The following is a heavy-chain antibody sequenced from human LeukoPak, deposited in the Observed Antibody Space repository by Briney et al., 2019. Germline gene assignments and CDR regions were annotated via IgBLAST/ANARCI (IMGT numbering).Heavy chain of an antibody. D-gene: IGHD3-22*01. J-gene: IGHJ4*02. CDR1: GGSFSGYY. CDR3: ARDGVDSGLYFDY. Sequence: SETLSLTCAVYGGSFSGYYWSWIRQPPGKGLEWIGEINHSGSTNYNPSLKSRVTISVDTSKNQFSLKLSSVTAADTAVYYCARDGVDSGLYFDYWGQGTLVTVSS. CDR2: INHSGST. V-gene: IGHV4-34*01.